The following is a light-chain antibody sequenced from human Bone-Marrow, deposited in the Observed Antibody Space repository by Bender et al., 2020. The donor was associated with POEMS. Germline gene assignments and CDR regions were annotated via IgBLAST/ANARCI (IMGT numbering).Light chain of an antibody. CDR2: ADD. V-gene: IGLV1-44*01. CDR1: RIGRNP. CDR3: YTWDDRLNAWL. J-gene: IGLJ3*02. Sequence: QSVLTQPPSASGTPGQRVTISSSGGRIGRNPINWYQQLPGTAPRLVIYADDWRPSGVPNRFSASKSGSSASLAISGLQSEDAADYSCYTWDDRLNAWLFGGGTKLTVL.